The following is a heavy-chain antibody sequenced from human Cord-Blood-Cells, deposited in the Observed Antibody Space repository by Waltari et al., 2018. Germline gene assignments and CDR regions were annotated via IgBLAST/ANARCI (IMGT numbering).Heavy chain of an antibody. CDR2: NKQDESEK. CDR1: GCTLSAHW. CDR3: ARGDGGFDP. Sequence: EVQRVGSGGGLVQPGGSLRLTCAAPGCTLSAHWMSWVRQVPGKGLEWVANNKQDESEKYYVYSVKGRITISSDNAKSSLYLEMNSLSAEDTAVDYCARGDGGFDPWGQGTLVTVSS. J-gene: IGHJ5*02. V-gene: IGHV3-7*04. D-gene: IGHD3-10*01.